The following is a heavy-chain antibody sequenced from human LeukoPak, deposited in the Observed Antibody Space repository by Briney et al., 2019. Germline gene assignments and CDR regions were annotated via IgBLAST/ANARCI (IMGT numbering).Heavy chain of an antibody. CDR3: ARDTLDIVVVPAAIPLSPLYGYYYYYGMDV. CDR2: IWYDGSNK. V-gene: IGHV3-30*19. CDR1: GFTFSSYG. D-gene: IGHD2-2*03. Sequence: PGGSLRLSCAASGFTFSSYGMHWVRQAPGKGLEWVAVIWYDGSNKYYADSVKGRFTISRDNSKNTLYLQMNSLRAEDTAVYYCARDTLDIVVVPAAIPLSPLYGYYYYYGMDVWGQGTTVTVSS. J-gene: IGHJ6*02.